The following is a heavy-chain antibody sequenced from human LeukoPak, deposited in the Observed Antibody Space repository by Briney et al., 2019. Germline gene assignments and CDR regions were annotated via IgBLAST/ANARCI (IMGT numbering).Heavy chain of an antibody. Sequence: PGGSLRLSCAASGFNFTYTWMNWVRQVPGKGLEWVAVISYDGSKKYYADSVKGRFTISRDSSKNTVDLQMSSLRAEDTALYYCARDVDTRGHYARFDPWGQGTLVTVSS. V-gene: IGHV3-30*03. CDR3: ARDVDTRGHYARFDP. J-gene: IGHJ5*02. CDR2: ISYDGSKK. D-gene: IGHD5-18*01. CDR1: GFNFTYTW.